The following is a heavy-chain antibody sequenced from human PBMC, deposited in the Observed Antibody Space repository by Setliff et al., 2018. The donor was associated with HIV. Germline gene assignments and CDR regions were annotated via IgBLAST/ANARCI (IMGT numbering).Heavy chain of an antibody. J-gene: IGHJ4*02. D-gene: IGHD1-26*01. CDR2: IIPVGGTT. V-gene: IGHV1-69*08. Sequence: SVKVSCKTSGGIISWGRQAPGQGLEWMGRIIPVGGTTNYAQKFQGRVTITADKSTSTVYMELSSLSSEDTAVYYCVRDLSAQWELPVYWGQGTLVTVSS. CDR3: VRDLSAQWELPVY. CDR1: GGI.